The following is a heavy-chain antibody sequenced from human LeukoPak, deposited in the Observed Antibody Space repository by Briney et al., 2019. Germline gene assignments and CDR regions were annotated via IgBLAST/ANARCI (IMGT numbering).Heavy chain of an antibody. CDR1: GFTSSSYE. CDR3: ARDSTMVRGVIIAYYYGMDV. Sequence: PGGSLRLSCAASGFTSSSYEMNWVRQAPGKGLEWVSYISSSGSTIYYADSVKGRFTISRDNAKNSLYLQMNSLRAEDTAVYYCARDSTMVRGVIIAYYYGMDVWGKGTTVTVSS. CDR2: ISSSGSTI. V-gene: IGHV3-48*03. D-gene: IGHD3-10*01. J-gene: IGHJ6*04.